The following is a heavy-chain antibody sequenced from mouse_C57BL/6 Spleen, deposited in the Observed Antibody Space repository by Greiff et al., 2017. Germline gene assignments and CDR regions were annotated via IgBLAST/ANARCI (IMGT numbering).Heavy chain of an antibody. CDR2: IYPGDGDT. V-gene: IGHV1-80*01. CDR3: ARREGNGGFAY. D-gene: IGHD2-1*01. Sequence: QVQLQQSGAELVKPGASVTISCKASGYAFSSYWMNWVKQRPGKGLEWIGQIYPGDGDTNYNGKVKGKATLTAAKSSSTAYMQLSSLTSEDSAVYFCARREGNGGFAYGGQGTLVTVAA. J-gene: IGHJ3*01. CDR1: GYAFSSYW.